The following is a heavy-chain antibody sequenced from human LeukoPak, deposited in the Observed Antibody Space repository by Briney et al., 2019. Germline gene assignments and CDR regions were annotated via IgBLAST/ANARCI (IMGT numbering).Heavy chain of an antibody. D-gene: IGHD3-10*01. Sequence: SETLSLTCTVSGYSISSGYNWGWIRQPPGEGLEWIGSIYHTGSTYYNPSLKSRVTVSVDTSKNQFSLKLSSVTAADTAVYYCARRGRPGGYYYGSGSYHWFDPWGQGTLVTVSS. CDR1: GYSISSGYN. CDR2: IYHTGST. J-gene: IGHJ5*02. CDR3: ARRGRPGGYYYGSGSYHWFDP. V-gene: IGHV4-38-2*02.